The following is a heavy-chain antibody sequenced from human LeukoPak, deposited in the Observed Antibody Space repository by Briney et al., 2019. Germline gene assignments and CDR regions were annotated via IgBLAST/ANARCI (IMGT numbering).Heavy chain of an antibody. J-gene: IGHJ4*02. CDR1: GFTFSSYA. Sequence: QPGGSLRVSCAASGFTFSSYAMSWVRQAPGKGLEWVSVIYSGGSTYYADSVKGRFTISRHNSKNTLYLQMNSLRAEDTAVYYCARMDCGGDCYGVPPPLFDYWGQGTLVTVSS. V-gene: IGHV3-53*04. CDR3: ARMDCGGDCYGVPPPLFDY. CDR2: IYSGGST. D-gene: IGHD2-21*02.